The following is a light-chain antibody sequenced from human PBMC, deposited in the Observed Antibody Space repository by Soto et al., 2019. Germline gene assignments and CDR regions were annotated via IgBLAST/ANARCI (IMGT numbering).Light chain of an antibody. CDR1: QSIATSQ. CDR3: QQYASSRT. CDR2: GAS. Sequence: EIVLTQYPGTLSLSPGERATLFFRASQSIATSQLAWYQQKPGQAPRLLTGASSSATGIPDWFGGSGSGTDFTLTITMLAPEDFAVYYCQQYASSRTFGQGTKVDI. V-gene: IGKV3-20*01. J-gene: IGKJ1*01.